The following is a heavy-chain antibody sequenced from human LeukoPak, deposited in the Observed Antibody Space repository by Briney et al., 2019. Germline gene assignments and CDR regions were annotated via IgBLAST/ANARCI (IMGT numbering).Heavy chain of an antibody. CDR3: ARLTWITDY. CDR1: GGSISSSSSF. V-gene: IGHV4-39*01. Sequence: SETLSLTCTVSGGSISSSSSFWGWIRQPPGKGLEWIGHIKNGGSPNYNPPLKSRVTISLDTSKDQFSLTVSSVTAADTAVYYCARLTWITDYWGQGTLVTVSS. J-gene: IGHJ4*02. D-gene: IGHD5-12*01. CDR2: IKNGGSP.